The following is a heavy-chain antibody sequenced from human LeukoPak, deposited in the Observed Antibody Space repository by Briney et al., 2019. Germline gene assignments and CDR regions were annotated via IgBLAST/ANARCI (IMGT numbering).Heavy chain of an antibody. CDR1: GFTFSNSA. Sequence: GGSLRLSCAASGFTFSNSAMSWVRQAPGKGLEWVSTLSGSGITTYYADSVKGRFTISRDNSKDTLYLQMNSLRAEDTAVYYCAKGIYSSGWSYFDYWGHGTLVTVSS. D-gene: IGHD6-19*01. CDR3: AKGIYSSGWSYFDY. J-gene: IGHJ4*01. V-gene: IGHV3-23*01. CDR2: LSGSGITT.